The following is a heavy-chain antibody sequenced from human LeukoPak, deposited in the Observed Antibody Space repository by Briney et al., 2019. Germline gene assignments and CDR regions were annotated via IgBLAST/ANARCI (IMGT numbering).Heavy chain of an antibody. J-gene: IGHJ4*02. Sequence: DSVKDRVTVSRDNSQNTLYLQMNSLRTEDTAVYYCAKAIPVVVPAANDYWGQGTLVTVSP. CDR3: AKAIPVVVPAANDY. V-gene: IGHV3-30*02. D-gene: IGHD2-2*01.